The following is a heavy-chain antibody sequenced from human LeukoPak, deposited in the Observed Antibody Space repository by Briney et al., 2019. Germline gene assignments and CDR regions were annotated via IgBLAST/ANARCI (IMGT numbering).Heavy chain of an antibody. V-gene: IGHV5-51*01. Sequence: GAPLKISCKGSGSRFTSYWIGWVRQMPGKGLEGRGIIYPGDSDTRYSPSFQGQVTISADKSISTAYLQWSSLKASDTAMYYCARMTTVTTTYFDYWGQGTLVTVSS. CDR1: GSRFTSYW. D-gene: IGHD4-17*01. CDR2: IYPGDSDT. J-gene: IGHJ4*02. CDR3: ARMTTVTTTYFDY.